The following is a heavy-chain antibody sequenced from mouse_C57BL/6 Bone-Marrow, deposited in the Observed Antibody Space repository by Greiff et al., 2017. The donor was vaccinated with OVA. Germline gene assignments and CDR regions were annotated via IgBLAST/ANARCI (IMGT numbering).Heavy chain of an antibody. D-gene: IGHD1-1*01. CDR2: IRSKSNNYAT. J-gene: IGHJ3*01. CDR3: VRHYYGSSYLFAY. Sequence: VQLKQSGGGLVQPKGSLKLSCAASGFSFNTYAMNWVRQAPGKGLEWVARIRSKSNNYATYYADSVKDRFTISRNDSETMLYLQMNNLKTEDTAMYYCVRHYYGSSYLFAYWGQGTLVTVSA. V-gene: IGHV10-1*01. CDR1: GFSFNTYA.